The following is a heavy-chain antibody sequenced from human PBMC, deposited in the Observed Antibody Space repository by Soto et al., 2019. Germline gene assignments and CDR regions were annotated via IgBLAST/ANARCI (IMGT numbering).Heavy chain of an antibody. V-gene: IGHV5-51*01. D-gene: IGHD2-2*01. CDR2: IYPGDSDT. Sequence: PGESLKISCKGSGYSFTSYWIGWVRQMPGKGLEWMGIIYPGDSDTRYSPSFQGQVTISADKSISTAYLQWSSLKASDTAMYYCARHYCSSTSCYAAPYYYYYGMDVWGQGTTVTVSS. CDR1: GYSFTSYW. CDR3: ARHYCSSTSCYAAPYYYYYGMDV. J-gene: IGHJ6*02.